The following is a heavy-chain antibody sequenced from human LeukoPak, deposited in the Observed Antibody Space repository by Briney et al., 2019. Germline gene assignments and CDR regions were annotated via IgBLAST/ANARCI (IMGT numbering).Heavy chain of an antibody. CDR2: IYPGNSDT. CDR3: ARLGYSGSYFGAFDI. J-gene: IGHJ3*02. CDR1: GYSYTTYW. V-gene: IGHV5-51*01. Sequence: GESLKISCKGSGYSYTTYWIAWVRQMPGKGLERMGIIYPGNSDTRYSPSFQGQVTISVDKSITTAYQQWSSLTASDTAMYYCARLGYSGSYFGAFDIWGQGTVVTVSP. D-gene: IGHD1-26*01.